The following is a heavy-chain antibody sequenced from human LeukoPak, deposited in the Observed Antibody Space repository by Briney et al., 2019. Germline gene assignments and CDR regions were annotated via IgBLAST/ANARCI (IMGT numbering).Heavy chain of an antibody. CDR3: AKAFYGSGGFYFGAFDI. CDR1: GFTFSSYT. J-gene: IGHJ3*02. V-gene: IGHV3-23*01. Sequence: GGSLRLSCAASGFTFSSYTIIWVRQAPGKGLEWVSIIDSSGGTTYYADSVKDRFTISRDNSKNTLYLQMNSLRAEDTAVYYCAKAFYGSGGFYFGAFDIWGQGTMVTVSS. D-gene: IGHD3-10*01. CDR2: IDSSGGTT.